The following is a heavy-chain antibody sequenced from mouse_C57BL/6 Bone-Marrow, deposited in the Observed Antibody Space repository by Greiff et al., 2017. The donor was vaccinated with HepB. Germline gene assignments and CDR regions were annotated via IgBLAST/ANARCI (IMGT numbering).Heavy chain of an antibody. CDR2: IYPRSGNT. CDR3: ARSIYYGNYVAWFAY. J-gene: IGHJ3*01. Sequence: VKLQQSGAELARPGASVKLSCKASGYTFTSYGISWVKQRTGQGLEWIGEIYPRSGNTYYNEKFKGKATLTADKSSSTAYMELRSLTSEDSAVYFCARSIYYGNYVAWFAYWGQGTLVTVSA. CDR1: GYTFTSYG. V-gene: IGHV1-81*01. D-gene: IGHD2-1*01.